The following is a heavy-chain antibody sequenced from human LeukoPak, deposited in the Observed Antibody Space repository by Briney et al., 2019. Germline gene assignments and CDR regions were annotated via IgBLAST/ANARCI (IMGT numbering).Heavy chain of an antibody. Sequence: SETLSLTCTVSGGSISSSSYYWGWIRQPPGKGLEWIGSIYYSGSTYYNPSLKSRVTISVDTSKNQFSLKLSSVTAADTAVYYCASQGSGWTRGVVDYWGQGTLVTVSS. D-gene: IGHD6-19*01. J-gene: IGHJ4*02. V-gene: IGHV4-39*07. CDR2: IYYSGST. CDR3: ASQGSGWTRGVVDY. CDR1: GGSISSSSYY.